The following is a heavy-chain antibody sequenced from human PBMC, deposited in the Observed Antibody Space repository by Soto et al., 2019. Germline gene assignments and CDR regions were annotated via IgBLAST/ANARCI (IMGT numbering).Heavy chain of an antibody. V-gene: IGHV3-30*18. J-gene: IGHJ6*03. CDR1: GFTFSSYG. CDR3: AKDPRIAATGPTSVRYYYYYMDV. D-gene: IGHD6-13*01. CDR2: ISYDGSNK. Sequence: QVQLVDSGGGVVQPGRSLRLSCAASGFTFSSYGMHWVRQAPGKGLEWVAVISYDGSNKYYADSVKGRFIISRDNSKNTLYLQMNSLRAEDTAMYYCAKDPRIAATGPTSVRYYYYYMDVWGTGTTVTVSS.